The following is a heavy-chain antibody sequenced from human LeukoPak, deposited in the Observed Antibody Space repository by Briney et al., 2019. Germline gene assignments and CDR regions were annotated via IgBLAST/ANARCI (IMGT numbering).Heavy chain of an antibody. CDR2: ISSSSYI. V-gene: IGHV3-21*01. D-gene: IGHD6-13*01. CDR3: ASRPGIAAAEDVDP. CDR1: GFTFSSYS. Sequence: PGGSLRLSCAASGFTFSSYSMNWVRQAPGKGLEWVSSISSSSYIYYADSVKGRFTISRDNAKNSLYLQMNSLRAEDTAVYYCASRPGIAAAEDVDPWGQGTLVTVSS. J-gene: IGHJ5*02.